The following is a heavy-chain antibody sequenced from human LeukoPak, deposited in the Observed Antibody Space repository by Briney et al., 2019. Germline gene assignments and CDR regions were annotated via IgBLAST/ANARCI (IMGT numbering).Heavy chain of an antibody. CDR3: ARDMPYRSSHNCFDP. CDR2: ISDDGSNK. D-gene: IGHD6-19*01. Sequence: PGRSLRLSCAASGFTFTSYPMHWVRQAPGRGLDGVAIISDDGSNKYYADSVRGRFTISRDNSKNTLYLEMNSLRAGDTAVYYCARDMPYRSSHNCFDPWGQGTLVTVSS. CDR1: GFTFTSYP. V-gene: IGHV3-30*04. J-gene: IGHJ5*02.